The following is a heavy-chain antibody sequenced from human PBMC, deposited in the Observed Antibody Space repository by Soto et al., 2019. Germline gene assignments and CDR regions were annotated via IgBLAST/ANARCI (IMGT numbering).Heavy chain of an antibody. CDR3: AIGPRMWLAGGGY. D-gene: IGHD6-19*01. Sequence: SETLSLTCAVYGGFFSGYYWSWIRQPPGKGLEWIGEINHSGITDYNPSLKSRITISIDTSKKQFSLKLNSVTAADTAVYYCAIGPRMWLAGGGYWGQGTQVTVSS. V-gene: IGHV4-34*01. CDR2: INHSGIT. J-gene: IGHJ4*02. CDR1: GGFFSGYY.